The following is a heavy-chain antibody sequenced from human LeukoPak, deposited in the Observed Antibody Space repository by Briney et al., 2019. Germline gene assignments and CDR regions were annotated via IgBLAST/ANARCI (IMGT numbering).Heavy chain of an antibody. CDR3: ARRTSAIRSAGPRFDP. CDR1: GGSFSGYY. D-gene: IGHD2-21*01. J-gene: IGHJ5*02. CDR2: INHSGST. Sequence: SETLSLTCAVYGGSFSGYYWSWIRQPPGKGLEWIGEINHSGSTNYNPSLKSRVTISVDTSKNQFSLKLSSVTAADTAVYYCARRTSAIRSAGPRFDPWGQGTLVTVSS. V-gene: IGHV4-34*01.